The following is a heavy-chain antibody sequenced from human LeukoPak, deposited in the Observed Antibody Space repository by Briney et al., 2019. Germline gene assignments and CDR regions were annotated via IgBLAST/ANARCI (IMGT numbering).Heavy chain of an antibody. J-gene: IGHJ4*02. Sequence: ASVKVSCKASGGTFSSYAISWVRQAPGQGLEWMGRIIPIFGTANYAQKFQGRVTITTDESTSTAYMELSSLGSEDTAVYYCARGRYCSGGSCYSDYWGQGTLVTVSS. D-gene: IGHD2-15*01. CDR1: GGTFSSYA. CDR3: ARGRYCSGGSCYSDY. V-gene: IGHV1-69*05. CDR2: IIPIFGTA.